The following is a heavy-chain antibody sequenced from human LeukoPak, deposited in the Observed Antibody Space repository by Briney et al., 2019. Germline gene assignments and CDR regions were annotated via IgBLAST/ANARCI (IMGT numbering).Heavy chain of an antibody. J-gene: IGHJ4*02. CDR3: ARDVGYCSSTSCYRAGGY. D-gene: IGHD2-2*01. CDR2: IYYSGST. CDR1: GGSISSYY. V-gene: IGHV4-59*01. Sequence: SETLSLTCTVSGGSISSYYWSWIRQPPGKGLEWIGYIYYSGSTNYNPSLKSRVTISVDTSKNQFSQKLSSVTAADTAVYYCARDVGYCSSTSCYRAGGYWGQGTLVTVSS.